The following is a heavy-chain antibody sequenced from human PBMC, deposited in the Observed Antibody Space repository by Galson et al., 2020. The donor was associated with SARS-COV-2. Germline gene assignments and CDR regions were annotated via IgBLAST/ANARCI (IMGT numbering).Heavy chain of an antibody. D-gene: IGHD3-10*01. J-gene: IGHJ4*02. CDR1: GGSFSGYY. CDR2: ISHSGST. Sequence: SQASEPLSLTCAVYGGSFSGYYWNWIRQPPGKGLEWIGEISHSGSTTYNPSLKSRVTISADTSNNQVSLKLYSVTAADTAVYYCARDQTLVRGVKGEYWGQGTLVTVSS. V-gene: IGHV4-34*01. CDR3: ARDQTLVRGVKGEY.